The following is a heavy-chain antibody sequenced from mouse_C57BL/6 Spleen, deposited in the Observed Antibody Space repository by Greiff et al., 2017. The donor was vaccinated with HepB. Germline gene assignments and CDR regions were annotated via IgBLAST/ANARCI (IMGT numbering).Heavy chain of an antibody. D-gene: IGHD2-12*01. J-gene: IGHJ4*01. Sequence: VQLQQSGPELVKPGASVKIPCKASGYKFTDYNMAWVKQSHGKSLEWIGDINPNNGGTIYNQKFKGQATLTVDKSSSTAYMQLRSLTSEDTAVYYCARDDPYYAMDYWGQGTSVTVSS. CDR1: GYKFTDYN. CDR3: ARDDPYYAMDY. V-gene: IGHV1-18*01. CDR2: INPNNGGT.